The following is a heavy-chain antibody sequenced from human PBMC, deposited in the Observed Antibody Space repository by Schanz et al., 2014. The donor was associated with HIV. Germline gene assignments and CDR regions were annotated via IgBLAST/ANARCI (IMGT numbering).Heavy chain of an antibody. CDR1: GFTFSSFG. Sequence: QVQLVESGGGVVQPGRSLRLSCAPSGFTFSSFGMHWARQAPGKGLEWVAVISYDGSNKYYVDSVKGRFTLSRDNSENTVYLQMNSLRAEDTALYFCAKSEGSLWFGELPSGFDLWGRGIVVTVSS. D-gene: IGHD3-10*01. V-gene: IGHV3-30*18. CDR2: ISYDGSNK. J-gene: IGHJ2*01. CDR3: AKSEGSLWFGELPSGFDL.